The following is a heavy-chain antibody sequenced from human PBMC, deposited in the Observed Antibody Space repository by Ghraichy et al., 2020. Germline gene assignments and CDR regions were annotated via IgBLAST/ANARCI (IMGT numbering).Heavy chain of an antibody. CDR1: GGSLSGYY. Sequence: SETLSLTCAVYGGSLSGYYWSWIRQPPGKGLEWIGEINHSGGTSYKPSLKSRVTISVDTSKKQFSVKLSSVTAADTAVYYCARGRAVLSGYSNVSSNWFDPWGQGTLVIVSS. CDR2: INHSGGT. CDR3: ARGRAVLSGYSNVSSNWFDP. V-gene: IGHV4-34*01. J-gene: IGHJ5*02. D-gene: IGHD5-18*01.